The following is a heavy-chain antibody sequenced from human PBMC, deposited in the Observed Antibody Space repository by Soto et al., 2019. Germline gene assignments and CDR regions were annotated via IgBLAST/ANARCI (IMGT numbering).Heavy chain of an antibody. V-gene: IGHV3-53*01. D-gene: IGHD3-3*01. J-gene: IGHJ4*02. Sequence: WGSMRLPCAASGLNVRRNYNCRVRQAPGKGLEWVSVLYSGGRTYSAASVQGRFTISSDPSQTPLYLQMHRLRAEVTAVSYCALGLARTGSLESVPLDYWGEGLLVTXAS. CDR2: LYSGGRT. CDR3: ALGLARTGSLESVPLDY. CDR1: GLNVRRNY.